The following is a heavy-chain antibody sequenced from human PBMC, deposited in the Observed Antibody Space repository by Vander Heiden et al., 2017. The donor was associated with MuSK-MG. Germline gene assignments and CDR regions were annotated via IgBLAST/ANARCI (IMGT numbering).Heavy chain of an antibody. V-gene: IGHV1-2*02. Sequence: QVQLVQSGAEVKKPGASVKVSCKASGYTFTGYYMHWVRQAPGQGLEWMGWINPNSGGTNYAQKFQGRVTMTRDTSISTAYMELSRLRSDDTAVYYCARDEEVVAATCYYYYGMDVWGQGTTVTVSS. CDR1: GYTFTGYY. D-gene: IGHD2-15*01. J-gene: IGHJ6*02. CDR2: INPNSGGT. CDR3: ARDEEVVAATCYYYYGMDV.